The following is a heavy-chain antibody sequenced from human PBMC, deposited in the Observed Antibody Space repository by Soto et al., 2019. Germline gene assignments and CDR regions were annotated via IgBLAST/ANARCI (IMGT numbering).Heavy chain of an antibody. Sequence: SETLSLTCTVSGGSISSGDYYWSWIRQPPGKGLEWIGYIYYSGSTYYNPSLKSRVTISVDTSKNQFSLKLSSVTAADTAVYYCARYYYDSSGYFEEKFDYWGQGTLVTVSS. CDR3: ARYYYDSSGYFEEKFDY. CDR2: IYYSGST. CDR1: GGSISSGDYY. D-gene: IGHD3-22*01. V-gene: IGHV4-30-4*01. J-gene: IGHJ4*02.